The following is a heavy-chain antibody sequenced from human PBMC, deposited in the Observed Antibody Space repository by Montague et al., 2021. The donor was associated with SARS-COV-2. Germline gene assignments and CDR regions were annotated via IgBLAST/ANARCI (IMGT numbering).Heavy chain of an antibody. D-gene: IGHD3-10*01. CDR1: GGSFRGFQ. J-gene: IGHJ4*02. Sequence: SETLSLTCALYGGSFRGFQWSWIRQSPGKGLEWIGEINQSGSTNYNVSLKSRLTMSLDTSKNQVSLKLSSVTAADTAVYYCATSSSRSYYVGLDYWGQGTLVTVTS. CDR2: INQSGST. CDR3: ATSSSRSYYVGLDY. V-gene: IGHV4-34*01.